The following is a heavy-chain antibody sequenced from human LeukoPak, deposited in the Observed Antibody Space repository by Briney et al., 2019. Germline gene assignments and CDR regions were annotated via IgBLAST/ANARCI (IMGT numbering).Heavy chain of an antibody. D-gene: IGHD4-17*01. CDR3: ARAGTNLGDYDY. CDR2: MFHSGST. CDR1: SGSISSYY. V-gene: IGHV4-59*08. Sequence: SETLSLTCTVSSGSISSYYWSWIRQSPEKGLEWIASMFHSGSTYYNPSLKSRVTTSADTSKNEFSLKLSSVTAADTAVYYCARAGTNLGDYDYWGQGTLVTVSS. J-gene: IGHJ4*02.